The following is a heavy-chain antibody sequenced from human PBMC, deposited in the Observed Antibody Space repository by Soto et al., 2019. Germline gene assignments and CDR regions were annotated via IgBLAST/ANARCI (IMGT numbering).Heavy chain of an antibody. V-gene: IGHV3-74*01. D-gene: IGHD6-13*01. Sequence: LRLSCAASGFTSSSNWMHWVRQAPGKGLVWVSRINSDGSITSYADSVKGQFTISRDNAKNTLYLQMNSLRAEDTAVYYCARGSSSWYVSFDYWGQGILVTVSS. CDR1: GFTSSSNW. CDR3: ARGSSSWYVSFDY. J-gene: IGHJ4*02. CDR2: INSDGSIT.